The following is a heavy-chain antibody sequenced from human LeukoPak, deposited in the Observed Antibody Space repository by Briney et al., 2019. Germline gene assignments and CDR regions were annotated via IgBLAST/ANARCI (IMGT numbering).Heavy chain of an antibody. CDR3: TRVPYSSSSEFDY. J-gene: IGHJ4*02. D-gene: IGHD6-13*01. CDR2: IRSEAYGRTT. V-gene: IGHV3-49*04. Sequence: GGSLRLSCAASEITFGDYTMNWVRQPPGKGLEWVGLIRSEAYGRTTQYPASMKRIFTISRDDSNSIVYLQMNSLKIEDTAVYYCTRVPYSSSSEFDYWGQGTLVTVSS. CDR1: EITFGDYT.